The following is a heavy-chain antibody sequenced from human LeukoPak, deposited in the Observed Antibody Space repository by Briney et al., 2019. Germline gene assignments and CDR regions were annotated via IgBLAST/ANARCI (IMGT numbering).Heavy chain of an antibody. V-gene: IGHV4-38-2*02. D-gene: IGHD3-22*01. Sequence: SETLSLTCTVSGYSISSGYYWGWIRQPPGKGLEWIGSIYHSGSTYYNPSLKSRVTISVDTSKNQFSLKLSSVTAADTAVYYCARDPNYYYDSSGYSWNDYWGQGTLVTVSS. J-gene: IGHJ4*02. CDR2: IYHSGST. CDR3: ARDPNYYYDSSGYSWNDY. CDR1: GYSISSGYY.